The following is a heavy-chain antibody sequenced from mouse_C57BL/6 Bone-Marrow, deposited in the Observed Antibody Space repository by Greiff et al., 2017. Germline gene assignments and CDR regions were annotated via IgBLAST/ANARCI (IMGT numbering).Heavy chain of an antibody. CDR3: ARSGDSNYGYYDEIDY. Sequence: QVQLQQPGAELVMPGASVKLSCKASGYTFTSYWMHWVKQMPGQGLEWIGEIDPSASYTNYNQKFKGKSTLTVDKSSSTAYMQLSSLTSADSAVYYCARSGDSNYGYYDEIDYWGQGTSVTVSS. CDR2: IDPSASYT. V-gene: IGHV1-69*01. J-gene: IGHJ4*01. D-gene: IGHD2-5*01. CDR1: GYTFTSYW.